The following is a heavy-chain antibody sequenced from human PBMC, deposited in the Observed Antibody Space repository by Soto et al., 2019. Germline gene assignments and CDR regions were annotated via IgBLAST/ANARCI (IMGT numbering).Heavy chain of an antibody. J-gene: IGHJ4*02. CDR1: GGSISSYY. V-gene: IGHV4-59*01. CDR2: IYYSGST. Sequence: SETLSLTCTVSGGSISSYYWSWIRQPPGKGLEWIGYIYYSGSTNYNPSLKSRVTISVDTSKNQFSLKLSSVPAADRAVYYCARGIAVAGTGFDYWGQGTLVTVS. D-gene: IGHD6-19*01. CDR3: ARGIAVAGTGFDY.